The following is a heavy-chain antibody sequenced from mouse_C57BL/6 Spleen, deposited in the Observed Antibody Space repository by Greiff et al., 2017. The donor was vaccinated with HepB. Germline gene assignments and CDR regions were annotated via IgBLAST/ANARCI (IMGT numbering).Heavy chain of an antibody. Sequence: EVQLVESGGDLVKPGGSLKLSCAASGFTFSSYGMSWVRQTPDKRLEWVATISSGGSYTYYPDSVKGRSTISRDNAKNTLYLQMSSLKSEDTAMYYCARRPVATNFDYWGQGTTLTVSS. CDR1: GFTFSSYG. V-gene: IGHV5-6*01. CDR3: ARRPVATNFDY. J-gene: IGHJ2*01. D-gene: IGHD1-1*01. CDR2: ISSGGSYT.